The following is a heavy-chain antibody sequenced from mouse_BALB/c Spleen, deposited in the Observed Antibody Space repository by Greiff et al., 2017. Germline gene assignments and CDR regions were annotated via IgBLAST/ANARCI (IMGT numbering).Heavy chain of an antibody. Sequence: VQLKESGTVLARPGASVKMSCKASGYSFTSYWMHWVKQRPGQGLEWIGAIYPGNSDTSYNQKFKGKAKLTAVTSASTAYMELSSLTNEDSAVYYCTRSSTVVAPNWYFDVWGAGTTVTVSS. CDR2: IYPGNSDT. D-gene: IGHD1-1*01. J-gene: IGHJ1*01. V-gene: IGHV1-5*01. CDR1: GYSFTSYW. CDR3: TRSSTVVAPNWYFDV.